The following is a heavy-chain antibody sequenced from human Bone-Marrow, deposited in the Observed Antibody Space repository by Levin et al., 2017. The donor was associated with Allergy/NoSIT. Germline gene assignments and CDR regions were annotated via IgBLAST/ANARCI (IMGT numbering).Heavy chain of an antibody. V-gene: IGHV4-39*02. CDR2: IYFSGTT. CDR1: GDSIRSGGSY. D-gene: IGHD3-10*01. CDR3: AHARGVASRFDL. J-gene: IGHJ4*02. Sequence: KASETLSLTCSVSGDSIRSGGSYWGWIRQPPGKALEWVASIYFSGTTYYNPSLESRVTISVDTSKNDFSLKLSSVTAADTAVYYCAHARGVASRFDLWGQGTLVSVSS.